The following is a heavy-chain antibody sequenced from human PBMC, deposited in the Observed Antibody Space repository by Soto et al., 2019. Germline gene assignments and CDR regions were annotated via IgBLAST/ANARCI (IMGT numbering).Heavy chain of an antibody. J-gene: IGHJ4*02. CDR1: GFNFDNYG. Sequence: GGSLRLSXVASGFNFDNYGMSWVRQAPGEGLEWVSAIKNDGTSTYYAASVEDRFTISRDNSKNTLYLQLNSLRAEDTAVYYCAQLGLMTFSHKHYFNHWGRGTLVTVSS. CDR3: AQLGLMTFSHKHYFNH. D-gene: IGHD3-16*01. V-gene: IGHV3-23*01. CDR2: IKNDGTST.